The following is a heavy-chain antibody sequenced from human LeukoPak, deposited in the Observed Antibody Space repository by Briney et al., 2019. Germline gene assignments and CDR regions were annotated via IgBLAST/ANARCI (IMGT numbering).Heavy chain of an antibody. CDR1: GGSISSGGYY. Sequence: SQTLSLTCTVSGGSISSGGYYWSWIRQHPGKGLEWIGYIYYSGSTYYNPSLKSRVTISVDTSKNQFSLKLSFVTAADTAVYYCARDQRIVGAVDYWGQGTLVTVSS. CDR3: ARDQRIVGAVDY. J-gene: IGHJ4*02. CDR2: IYYSGST. D-gene: IGHD1-26*01. V-gene: IGHV4-31*03.